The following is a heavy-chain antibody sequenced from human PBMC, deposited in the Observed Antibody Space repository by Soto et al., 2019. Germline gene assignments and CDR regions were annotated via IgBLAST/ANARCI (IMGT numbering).Heavy chain of an antibody. CDR1: GFTFGDYA. D-gene: IGHD5-12*01. CDR3: TTGPPIVATILDY. J-gene: IGHJ4*02. CDR2: IRSKAYGGTT. V-gene: IGHV3-49*04. Sequence: GGSLRLSCTASGFTFGDYAMSWVRQAPGKGLEWVGFIRSKAYGGTTEYAASVKGRFTISRDDSKSIAYLQMNSLKTEDTAVYYCTTGPPIVATILDYWGQGTLVTVSS.